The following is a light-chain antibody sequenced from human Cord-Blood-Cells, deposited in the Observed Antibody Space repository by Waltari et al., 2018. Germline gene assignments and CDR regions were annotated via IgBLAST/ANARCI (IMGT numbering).Light chain of an antibody. J-gene: IGLJ2*01. Sequence: SSELTQDPAVSVALGQIVRITCQGDSLRSYYASWYQQKPGQAPVLVIYGKNNRPSGIPDRFSGSSSGNTASLTITGAQAEDEADYYCNSRDSSGNLFGGGTKLTVL. CDR1: SLRSYY. V-gene: IGLV3-19*01. CDR3: NSRDSSGNL. CDR2: GKN.